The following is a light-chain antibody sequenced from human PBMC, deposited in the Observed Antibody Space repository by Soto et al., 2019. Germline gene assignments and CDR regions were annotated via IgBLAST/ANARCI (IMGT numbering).Light chain of an antibody. Sequence: EIVLTQAPGTLSLSPGERATLSCRASQRVSSSYLAWYQQKPGQAPRPLIYGASSRAIGIPDRFSGSGSGTDFTLTISRLEPEDFAVYYCQQYGSSPWTFGQGNKVEIK. CDR3: QQYGSSPWT. V-gene: IGKV3-20*01. CDR2: GAS. J-gene: IGKJ1*01. CDR1: QRVSSSY.